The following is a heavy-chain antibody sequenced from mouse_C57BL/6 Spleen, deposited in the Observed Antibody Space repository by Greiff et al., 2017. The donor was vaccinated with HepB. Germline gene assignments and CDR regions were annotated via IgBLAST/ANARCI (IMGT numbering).Heavy chain of an antibody. CDR2: ISNGGGST. CDR3: ARHNDGYPFAY. CDR1: GFTFSDYY. V-gene: IGHV5-12*01. D-gene: IGHD2-3*01. Sequence: EVKLEESGGGLVQPGGSLKLSCAASGFTFSDYYMYWVRQTPEKRLEWVAYISNGGGSTYYPDTVKGRFTISRDNAKNTLYLQMSRLKSEDTAMYYCARHNDGYPFAYWGQGTLVTVSA. J-gene: IGHJ3*01.